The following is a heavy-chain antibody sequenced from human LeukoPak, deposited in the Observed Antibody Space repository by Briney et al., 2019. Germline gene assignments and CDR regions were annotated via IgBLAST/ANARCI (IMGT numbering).Heavy chain of an antibody. Sequence: SETLSLTCTVSGGSISSSSYYWGWIRQPPGKGLEWIGEIIHRGSTKYHPSLTSRVSISMDTSKNQFSLKLNSVTAADTAVYYCAGDRFGESQLDSWGQGTLVTVSS. CDR1: GGSISSSSYY. V-gene: IGHV4-39*07. CDR2: IIHRGST. CDR3: AGDRFGESQLDS. D-gene: IGHD3-10*01. J-gene: IGHJ4*02.